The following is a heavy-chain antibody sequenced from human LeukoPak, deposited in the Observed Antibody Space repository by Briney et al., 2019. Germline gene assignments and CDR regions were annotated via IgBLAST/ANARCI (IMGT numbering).Heavy chain of an antibody. CDR2: IYHSGST. CDR1: GGSTSSGGYS. CDR3: ARARGYSYVSY. V-gene: IGHV4-30-2*01. J-gene: IGHJ4*02. Sequence: PSETLSLTCAVSGGSTSSGGYSWSWIRQPPGKGLEWIGYIYHSGSTYYNPSLKSRVTISVDRSKNQFSLKLSSVTAADTAVYYCARARGYSYVSYWGQGTLVTVSS. D-gene: IGHD5-18*01.